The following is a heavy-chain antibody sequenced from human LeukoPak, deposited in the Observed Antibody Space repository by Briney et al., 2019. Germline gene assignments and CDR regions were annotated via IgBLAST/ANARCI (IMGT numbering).Heavy chain of an antibody. CDR2: TYYRSKWYN. V-gene: IGHV6-1*01. CDR3: AKDGSVGGSGYYFYYFDY. J-gene: IGHJ4*02. D-gene: IGHD3-22*01. CDR1: GDSVSSNSAA. Sequence: SQTLSLTCAISGDSVSSNSAAWNWIRQSPSRGLEWLGRTYYRSKWYNDYAVSVKSRITINPDTSKNQFSLQLNSVTPEDTAVYYCAKDGSVGGSGYYFYYFDYWGQGTLVTVSS.